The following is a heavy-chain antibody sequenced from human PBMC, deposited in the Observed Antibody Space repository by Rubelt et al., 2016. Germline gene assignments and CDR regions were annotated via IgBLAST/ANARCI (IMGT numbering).Heavy chain of an antibody. V-gene: IGHV4-4*02. CDR1: GDSIISFYW. D-gene: IGHD7-27*01. CDR3: SRGGSFSWGS. J-gene: IGHJ5*02. Sequence: GDSIISFYWWTWVRQPPGKGLEWIGEIYHSGSTNYNPSLKSRVTISVDKSKNLFSLRLSSVTAADTAIYYCSRGGSFSWGSWGQGTLVTVSS. CDR2: IYHSGST.